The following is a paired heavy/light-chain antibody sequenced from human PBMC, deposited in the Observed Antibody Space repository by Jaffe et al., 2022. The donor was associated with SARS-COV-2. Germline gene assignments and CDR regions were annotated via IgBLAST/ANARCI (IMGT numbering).Heavy chain of an antibody. Sequence: DVQLVESGGDLVQPGGSLRLSCAASGFTFSAYAMTWVRQAPGKGLEWVSAITGNGDRTYYRDSVTGRFIISRDNSKNTLYLQLSSLRAEDTAVYYCANHKWELGYYWYYFGVWGKGTTVTVSS. D-gene: IGHD1-26*01. CDR3: ANHKWELGYYWYYFGV. CDR2: ITGNGDRT. CDR1: GFTFSAYA. J-gene: IGHJ6*03. V-gene: IGHV3-23*04.
Light chain of an antibody. V-gene: IGKV3-15*01. CDR1: QSVNSR. J-gene: IGKJ5*01. CDR2: DAS. Sequence: EIVMTQSPATLSVSPGERATLSCRASQSVNSRLAWYKQKPGQAPRLLIYDASARATDIPARFSGSGSGTEYTLSISSLQSEDFAVYYCQQYSDWPITFGQGTRLEIK. CDR3: QQYSDWPIT.